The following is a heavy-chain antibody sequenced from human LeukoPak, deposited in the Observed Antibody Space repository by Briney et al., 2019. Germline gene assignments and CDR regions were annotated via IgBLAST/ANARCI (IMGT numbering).Heavy chain of an antibody. J-gene: IGHJ4*02. CDR1: GFTFSDYY. CDR3: ARDLRWYYYDSSGFVDY. D-gene: IGHD3-22*01. CDR2: ISSSGSTI. V-gene: IGHV3-11*04. Sequence: PGGSLRLSCAASGFTFSDYYMSWIRQAPGKGLEWVSYISSSGSTIYYADSVKGRFTISRDNAKNSLYLQMNSLRAEDTAVYYCARDLRWYYYDSSGFVDYWGQGTLVTVSS.